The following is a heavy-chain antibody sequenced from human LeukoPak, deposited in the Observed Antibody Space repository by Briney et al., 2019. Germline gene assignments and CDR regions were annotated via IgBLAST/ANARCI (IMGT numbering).Heavy chain of an antibody. D-gene: IGHD1-1*01. CDR3: AKGGSNNWSFDN. Sequence: GGSLRLSCAASGFTFSNYALHWVRQAPGKGLEYVSAISSNGGSTYYANSVKGRFTISRDNSRNTLYLQMGSLRAEDMAVYYCAKGGSNNWSFDNWGQGTLVTVSS. V-gene: IGHV3-64*01. CDR2: ISSNGGST. CDR1: GFTFSNYA. J-gene: IGHJ4*02.